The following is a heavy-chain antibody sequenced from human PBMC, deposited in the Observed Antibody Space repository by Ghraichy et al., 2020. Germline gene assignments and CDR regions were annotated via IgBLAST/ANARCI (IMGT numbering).Heavy chain of an antibody. Sequence: GSLRLSCAASGFTFSSYAMSWVRQAPGKGLEWVSAISGSGGSTYYADSVKGRFTISRDNSKNTLYLQMNSLRAEDTAVYYCAKWGLQGRHYYYYGMDVWGQGTTVTVSS. CDR1: GFTFSSYA. V-gene: IGHV3-23*01. D-gene: IGHD5-24*01. CDR3: AKWGLQGRHYYYYGMDV. J-gene: IGHJ6*02. CDR2: ISGSGGST.